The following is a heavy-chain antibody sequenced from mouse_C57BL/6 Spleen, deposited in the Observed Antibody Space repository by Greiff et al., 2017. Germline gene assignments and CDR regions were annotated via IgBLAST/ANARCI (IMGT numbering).Heavy chain of an antibody. D-gene: IGHD1-1*01. CDR3: ARELRGFDY. J-gene: IGHJ2*01. V-gene: IGHV1-26*01. CDR1: GYTFTDYY. CDR2: INPNNGGT. Sequence: EVQLQQSGPELVKPGASVKISCKASGYTFTDYYMNWVKQSHGKILEWIGDINPNNGGTSYNQKFKGKATLTVDKSSSTAYMELRSLTSEDSAVYYCARELRGFDYWGQGTTLTVSS.